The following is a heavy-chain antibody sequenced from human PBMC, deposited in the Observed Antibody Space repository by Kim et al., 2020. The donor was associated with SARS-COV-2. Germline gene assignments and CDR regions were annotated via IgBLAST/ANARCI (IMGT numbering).Heavy chain of an antibody. Sequence: GGTLRLSCAASGLTFSSYAMSWVRQAPGKGLEWVSGISGSGGTYHADSVKGRFTISRDNSKNTLFLQMNSLRAEDTAVYYCAKVPSYNWNVGNWFYPWGQETLVTVSS. J-gene: IGHJ5*02. V-gene: IGHV3-23*01. CDR3: AKVPSYNWNVGNWFYP. D-gene: IGHD1-1*01. CDR1: GLTFSSYA. CDR2: ISGSGGT.